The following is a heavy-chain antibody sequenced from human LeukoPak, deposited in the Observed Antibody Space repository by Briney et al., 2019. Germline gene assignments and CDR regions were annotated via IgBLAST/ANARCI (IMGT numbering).Heavy chain of an antibody. CDR3: ARSNVYSSYYMDV. CDR2: IYYSGNT. J-gene: IGHJ6*03. V-gene: IGHV4-59*01. Sequence: SETLSLTCTVSGGSISNYYWNWIRQPPGKGLEWIGYIYYSGNTNYNPSLKSRVAISSDTSKNQFSLKLTSVTAADTAVYYCARSNVYSSYYMDVWGKGTTVTVSS. CDR1: GGSISNYY. D-gene: IGHD4-11*01.